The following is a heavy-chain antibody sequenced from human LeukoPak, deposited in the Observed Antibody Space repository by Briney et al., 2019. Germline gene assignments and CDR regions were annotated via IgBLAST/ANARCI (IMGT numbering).Heavy chain of an antibody. CDR2: INHSGST. D-gene: IGHD3-10*01. CDR1: GGSFSGYY. CDR3: ARSDGYGLVGI. J-gene: IGHJ6*04. V-gene: IGHV4-34*01. Sequence: SETLSLTCAVYGGSFSGYYWSWIRQPPGKGLEWIGEINHSGSTNYNPSLKSRVIILIDTSKNHFSLTLSSVTAADTAVYYCARSDGYGLVGIWGKGTTVTVSS.